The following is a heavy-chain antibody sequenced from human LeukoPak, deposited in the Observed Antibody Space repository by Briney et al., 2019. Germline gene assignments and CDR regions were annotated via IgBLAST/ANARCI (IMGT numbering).Heavy chain of an antibody. CDR2: IYHSGST. Sequence: GSLRLSCAASGFTFSSYWMNWARQPPGKGLEWIGEIYHSGSTNYNPSLKSRVTVSVDKSKNQVSLNLSSVTAADTAVYFCASRQTAKYFQHWGQGTLVTVSS. J-gene: IGHJ1*01. V-gene: IGHV4-4*01. CDR3: ASRQTAKYFQH. CDR1: GFTFSSYW.